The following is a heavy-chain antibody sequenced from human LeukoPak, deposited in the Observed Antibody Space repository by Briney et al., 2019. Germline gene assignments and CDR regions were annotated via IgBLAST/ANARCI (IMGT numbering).Heavy chain of an antibody. Sequence: SQTLSLTCAISGDSVSSKSATWNWIRQSPSRGLEWLGRAYYRSKWYNDYAVSVRSRITINPDTSKNQFSLQLDSVTPEDTAVYYCTRITIGWFDPWGQGTLVTVSS. D-gene: IGHD1-20*01. J-gene: IGHJ5*02. CDR3: TRITIGWFDP. CDR1: GDSVSSKSAT. V-gene: IGHV6-1*01. CDR2: AYYRSKWYN.